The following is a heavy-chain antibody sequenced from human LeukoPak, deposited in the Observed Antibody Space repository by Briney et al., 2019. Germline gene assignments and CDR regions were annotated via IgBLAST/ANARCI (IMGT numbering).Heavy chain of an antibody. Sequence: ASVKVSCKASGGTFSSYAINWVRQAPGQGLEWMGGIIPIFGTANSAQKFQGRVTITTDESTTTAYMELSSLRSEDTAVYYCARGVGLSEYFHHWGQGTLVAVSS. V-gene: IGHV1-69*05. CDR3: ARGVGLSEYFHH. J-gene: IGHJ1*01. CDR2: IIPIFGTA. D-gene: IGHD3-10*01. CDR1: GGTFSSYA.